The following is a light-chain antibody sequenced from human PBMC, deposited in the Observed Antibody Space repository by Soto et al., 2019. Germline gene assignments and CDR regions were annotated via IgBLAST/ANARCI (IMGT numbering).Light chain of an antibody. CDR2: EVS. CDR1: SSDVDNYNY. J-gene: IGLJ3*02. Sequence: QSVLTQPASVSGSPGQSITISCTGTSSDVDNYNYVSWYQQHPGKAPKLLIYEVSNRPSGVSNRFSGSKSANTASLTISGLQAEDEADYYCATRDNSLSRGVFGGGTKLTVL. CDR3: ATRDNSLSRGV. V-gene: IGLV2-14*01.